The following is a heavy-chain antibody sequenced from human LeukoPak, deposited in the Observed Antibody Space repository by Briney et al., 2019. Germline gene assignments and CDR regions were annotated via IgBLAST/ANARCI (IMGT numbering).Heavy chain of an antibody. J-gene: IGHJ4*02. CDR1: GYTFTTYG. D-gene: IGHD6-13*01. V-gene: IGHV1-2*02. CDR3: ARDPFTVAAAADY. Sequence: ASVKVSCKASGYTFTTYGISWVRQAPGQGLEWMGWINPNSGGTNYAQKFQGRVTMTRDTSISTAYMELSRLRSDDTAVYYCARDPFTVAAAADYWGQGTLVTVSS. CDR2: INPNSGGT.